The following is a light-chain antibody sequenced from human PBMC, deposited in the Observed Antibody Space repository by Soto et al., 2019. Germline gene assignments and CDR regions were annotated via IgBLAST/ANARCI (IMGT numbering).Light chain of an antibody. V-gene: IGKV3-20*01. J-gene: IGKJ2*01. Sequence: EVVLTQSPDTLSLSPGESATLSCRASQSVGSSFLVWYQQKPGQPPRLLLYGASNRATGIPDRFSGSGSETDFILTISRLEPEDFAVYYCQQSGSTFGQGTKLEIK. CDR3: QQSGST. CDR2: GAS. CDR1: QSVGSSF.